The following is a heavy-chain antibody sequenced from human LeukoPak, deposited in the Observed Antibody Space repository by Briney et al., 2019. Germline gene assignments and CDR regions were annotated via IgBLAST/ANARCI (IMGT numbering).Heavy chain of an antibody. J-gene: IGHJ5*02. Sequence: ASVKVSCKASGYIFTSYYIQWVRQAPGQGLEWMGIINPSGGSTSYAQKFQGRVTMTRDMSTSTVYMELSSLRSEDTAVYYCARAYSGYDSLDPWGQGTLVTVSS. CDR2: INPSGGST. CDR1: GYIFTSYY. CDR3: ARAYSGYDSLDP. D-gene: IGHD5-12*01. V-gene: IGHV1-46*01.